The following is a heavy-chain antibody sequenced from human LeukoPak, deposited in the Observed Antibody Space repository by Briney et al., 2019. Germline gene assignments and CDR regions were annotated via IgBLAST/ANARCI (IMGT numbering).Heavy chain of an antibody. CDR2: ISWNSGSI. Sequence: GGSLRLSCAASGFTFDDYAIHWVRQAPGKGLEWVSGISWNSGSIGYAESVRGRFTISRDNAKNSLYLQMNSLRAEDTALYYCAKAIGGYYFDYWGQGTLVTVSS. CDR1: GFTFDDYA. V-gene: IGHV3-9*01. CDR3: AKAIGGYYFDY. J-gene: IGHJ4*02. D-gene: IGHD3-10*01.